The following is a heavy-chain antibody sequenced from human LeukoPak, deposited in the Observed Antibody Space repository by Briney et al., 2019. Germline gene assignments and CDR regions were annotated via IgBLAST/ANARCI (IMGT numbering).Heavy chain of an antibody. CDR3: ARAPQAWYEGQFDY. Sequence: GASVKVSCKASGGTFSSYAISWVRQATGQGLEWMGGIIPIFGTANYAQKFQGRVTITADESTSTAYMELSSLRSEDTAVYYCARAPQAWYEGQFDYWGQGTLVTVSS. D-gene: IGHD6-13*01. J-gene: IGHJ4*02. CDR1: GGTFSSYA. CDR2: IIPIFGTA. V-gene: IGHV1-69*13.